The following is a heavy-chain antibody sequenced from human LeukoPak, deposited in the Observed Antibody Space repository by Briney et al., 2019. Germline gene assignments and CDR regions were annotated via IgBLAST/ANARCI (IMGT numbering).Heavy chain of an antibody. CDR3: ARVLLWFGELFDAFDI. J-gene: IGHJ3*02. V-gene: IGHV4-4*07. Sequence: PSETLSLTCTVSGGSISSYYWSWIRQPAGKGLEWIGRIYTSGSINYNPSLKSRVTMSVDTSKNQFSLKLSSVTAADTAVYYCARVLLWFGELFDAFDIWGQGTMVTVSS. D-gene: IGHD3-10*01. CDR2: IYTSGSI. CDR1: GGSISSYY.